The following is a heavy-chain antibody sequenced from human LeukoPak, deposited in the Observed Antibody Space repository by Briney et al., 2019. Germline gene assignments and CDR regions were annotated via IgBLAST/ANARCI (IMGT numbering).Heavy chain of an antibody. D-gene: IGHD5-18*01. CDR3: ARDSLSAMAAY. CDR2: ISASGGTT. Sequence: SGGSLRLSCAASGFTFSTYAMSWVRQAPGKGLEWVSGISASGGTTYYADSVKGRFTISRDNSKNTLFLQMNSLRAEDTAVYYCARDSLSAMAAYWGQGTLVTVSS. V-gene: IGHV3-23*01. CDR1: GFTFSTYA. J-gene: IGHJ4*02.